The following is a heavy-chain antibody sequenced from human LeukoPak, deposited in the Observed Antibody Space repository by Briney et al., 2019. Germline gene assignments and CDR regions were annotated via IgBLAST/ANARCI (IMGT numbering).Heavy chain of an antibody. Sequence: GGSLRLSCAASGFTFDDYGMSWVRQAPGKGLEWVFGIYWNGGSTGYADSVKGRFTISRDNAKNSLYLQMNSLRAEDTAFYYCAMASFSGRLDHFDYWGQGTLVTVYS. V-gene: IGHV3-20*04. D-gene: IGHD3-16*02. CDR2: IYWNGGST. J-gene: IGHJ4*02. CDR1: GFTFDDYG. CDR3: AMASFSGRLDHFDY.